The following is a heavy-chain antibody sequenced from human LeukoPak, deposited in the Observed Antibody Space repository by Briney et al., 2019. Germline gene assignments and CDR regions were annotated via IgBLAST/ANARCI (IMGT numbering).Heavy chain of an antibody. D-gene: IGHD6-13*01. CDR1: GGSFSGYY. Sequence: SETLSLTCAVYGGSFSGYYWSWIRQPPGKGLEWIGEINHSGSTNYNPSLKSRVTISVDTSKNQFSLKLSSVTAADTAVYYCARGLRPYSSSWYGYWGQGTLVTVSS. V-gene: IGHV4-34*01. CDR3: ARGLRPYSSSWYGY. J-gene: IGHJ4*02. CDR2: INHSGST.